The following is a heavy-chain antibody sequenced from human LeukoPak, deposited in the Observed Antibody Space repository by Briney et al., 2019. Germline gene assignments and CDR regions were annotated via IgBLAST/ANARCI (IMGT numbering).Heavy chain of an antibody. D-gene: IGHD3-10*01. CDR3: ATMRRGVMMESAFDI. J-gene: IGHJ3*02. CDR1: GFTFSSYG. V-gene: IGHV3-30*03. Sequence: QPGRSLRLSCAASGFTFSSYGMHWVRQAPGKGLEWVAVISYDGSNKYYADSVKGRFTISRDNSKNTLSLRMNSLRAEDTALYYCATMRRGVMMESAFDIWGQGTMVTVSS. CDR2: ISYDGSNK.